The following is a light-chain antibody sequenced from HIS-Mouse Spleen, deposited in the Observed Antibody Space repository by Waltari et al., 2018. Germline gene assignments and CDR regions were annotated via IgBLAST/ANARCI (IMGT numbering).Light chain of an antibody. J-gene: IGLJ2*01. CDR1: AFPKKY. CDR2: EDS. CDR3: NSRDSSGNHVV. V-gene: IGLV3-10*01. Sequence: SYELTQPPSVSVSPGQTARITCSGDAFPKKYAYWYQQKSGQAPVLVIYEDSKRPSGIPERFSGSSSGTMATLTISGAQVEDEADYYCNSRDSSGNHVVFGGGTKLTVL.